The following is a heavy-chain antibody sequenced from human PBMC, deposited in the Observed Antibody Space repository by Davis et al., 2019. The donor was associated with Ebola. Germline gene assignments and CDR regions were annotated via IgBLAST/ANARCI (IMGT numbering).Heavy chain of an antibody. CDR2: MSGDHLYT. J-gene: IGHJ3*02. V-gene: IGHV3-11*06. Sequence: GESLKISCEASGFTFTDYYMTWIRQAPGKGLEWVSYMSGDHLYTNYADSVRGRFTISRDDAKNSLYLQMNSLRVEDTALYYCARVSRNIATGWYRFDAFDIWGQGTLVTVSS. D-gene: IGHD6-19*01. CDR1: GFTFTDYY. CDR3: ARVSRNIATGWYRFDAFDI.